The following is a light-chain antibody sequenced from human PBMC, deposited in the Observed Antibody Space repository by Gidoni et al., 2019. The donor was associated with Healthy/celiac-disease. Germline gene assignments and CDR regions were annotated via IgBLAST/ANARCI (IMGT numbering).Light chain of an antibody. CDR2: EVS. Sequence: HSALTQPASVSGPPGQSISISCTGTSSDVGGYNYVPWYQQHPGKAPKLMIYEVSNRPSGVSNRFSGSKSGNTASLTMSGLQGEDEADYYCSSYTSSSTLLYVVGTGTKVTVL. CDR1: SSDVGGYNY. J-gene: IGLJ1*01. V-gene: IGLV2-14*01. CDR3: SSYTSSSTLLYV.